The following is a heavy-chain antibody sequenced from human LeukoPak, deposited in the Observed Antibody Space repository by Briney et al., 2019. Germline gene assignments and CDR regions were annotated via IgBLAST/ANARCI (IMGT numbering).Heavy chain of an antibody. D-gene: IGHD3-16*02. CDR2: ISGGSADI. CDR1: GFTFSSYA. CDR3: AKVLGWGSYRSFAY. J-gene: IGHJ4*02. V-gene: IGHV3-23*01. Sequence: GGSLRLSCAASGFTFSSYAMSWVRQAPGKGLEWVSAISGGSADIYYADSVKGRFTIFRDNSKNTLYLQMNSLRAEDTAVYYCAKVLGWGSYRSFAYWGQGTLVTVSS.